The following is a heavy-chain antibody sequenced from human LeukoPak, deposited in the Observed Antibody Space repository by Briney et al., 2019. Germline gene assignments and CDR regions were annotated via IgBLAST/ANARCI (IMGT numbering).Heavy chain of an antibody. J-gene: IGHJ1*01. CDR3: ARGGAARLHFQN. CDR1: GGSIISSDYH. V-gene: IGHV4-39*07. Sequence: SETLSLTCTVPGGSIISSDYHWGWVRQPPGKGLEWIGTISYSGNTDYNPSLRSRVTISVDTSNNQFSLRLGSVTAADTAVYYCARGGAARLHFQNWGQGTLVTVSS. D-gene: IGHD6-6*01. CDR2: ISYSGNT.